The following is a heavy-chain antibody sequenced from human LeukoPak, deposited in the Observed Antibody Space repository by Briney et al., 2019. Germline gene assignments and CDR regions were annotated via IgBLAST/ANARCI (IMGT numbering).Heavy chain of an antibody. CDR3: AKDRPNYFGTNGHYYRRDGDF. D-gene: IGHD3-22*01. CDR2: ITSTGEST. V-gene: IGHV3-23*01. CDR1: EFTFSIYA. Sequence: QPGGSLLLSCAASEFTFSIYAMSWGRQAPGRGREWVASITSTGESTCEAGSVKGRFTISGDNSKYTVYLQMNSLRAEDTAIYYCAKDRPNYFGTNGHYYRRDGDFWGQGTLVTVSS. J-gene: IGHJ4*02.